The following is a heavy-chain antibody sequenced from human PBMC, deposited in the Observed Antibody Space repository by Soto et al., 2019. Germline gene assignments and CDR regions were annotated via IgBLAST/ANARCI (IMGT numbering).Heavy chain of an antibody. D-gene: IGHD3-22*01. Sequence: SETLSLTCAFYGGSFIGFYWSWIRQSPGKGLEWIGEIYHRGNTNYNPSLKTRVSISVDTSKNQFSLNLTSVTAADTAVYYCARAHSTTVITLKWGAMDFWGQGTTVTVSS. J-gene: IGHJ6*02. CDR1: GGSFIGFY. CDR2: IYHRGNT. CDR3: ARAHSTTVITLKWGAMDF. V-gene: IGHV4-34*01.